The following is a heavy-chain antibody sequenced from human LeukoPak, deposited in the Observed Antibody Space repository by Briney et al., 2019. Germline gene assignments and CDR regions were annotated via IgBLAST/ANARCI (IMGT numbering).Heavy chain of an antibody. V-gene: IGHV3-30*18. CDR3: AKEVDTAIFLIDY. D-gene: IGHD5-18*01. J-gene: IGHJ4*02. CDR1: GFTLSSYG. Sequence: GRSLRLSCAASGFTLSSYGMHWVRQAPGKGLEWVALISYDGSNKYYADPVKGRFTISRDNAKNTPYLQMNSLTTEDTAVYYCAKEVDTAIFLIDYWGQGTLVTVSS. CDR2: ISYDGSNK.